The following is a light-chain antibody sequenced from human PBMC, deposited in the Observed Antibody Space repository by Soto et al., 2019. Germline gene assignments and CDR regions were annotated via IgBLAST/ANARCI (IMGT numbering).Light chain of an antibody. V-gene: IGLV2-23*02. CDR2: EVT. Sequence: QSALTQPASVSGSRGQSITISCTGTSSDVGNYNLVSWCQKHPGKAPKLLIYEVTQRPSGVTNRFSGSKSGNTASLTISGLQAEDEADYYCCSYAGSSTPLVFGGGTKLTVL. J-gene: IGLJ3*02. CDR1: SSDVGNYNL. CDR3: CSYAGSSTPLV.